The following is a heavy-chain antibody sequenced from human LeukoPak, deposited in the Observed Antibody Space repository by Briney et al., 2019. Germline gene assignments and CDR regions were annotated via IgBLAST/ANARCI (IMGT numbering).Heavy chain of an antibody. J-gene: IGHJ5*02. V-gene: IGHV4-34*01. D-gene: IGHD2-2*01. CDR1: GGSFSGYY. CDR3: ARGPGAIVVVPAASNWFDP. CDR2: INHSGST. Sequence: SETLSLTCAVYGGSFSGYYWSWIRQPPGKGLEWIGEINHSGSTNYNPSLKSRVTISVDTSKNQFSLKLSSVTAADTAVYYCARGPGAIVVVPAASNWFDPWGQGTLVTVSS.